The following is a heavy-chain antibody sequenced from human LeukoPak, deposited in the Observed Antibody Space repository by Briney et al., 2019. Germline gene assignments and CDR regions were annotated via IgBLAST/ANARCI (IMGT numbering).Heavy chain of an antibody. V-gene: IGHV4-59*01. Sequence: SETPSLTCTVSGDSISSYRGNWIRQPPGKGLEYIGHISYTGTTNYNPSLKSRVPISLDTSKNQFSLKLNSVTAADTAVYYCARGRQYLNPFDSWGQGTLVTVSS. CDR3: ARGRQYLNPFDS. CDR2: ISYTGTT. J-gene: IGHJ4*02. D-gene: IGHD2/OR15-2a*01. CDR1: GDSISSYR.